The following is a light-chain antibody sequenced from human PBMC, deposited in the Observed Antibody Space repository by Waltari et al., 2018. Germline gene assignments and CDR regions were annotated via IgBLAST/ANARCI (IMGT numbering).Light chain of an antibody. J-gene: IGKJ4*01. CDR1: KSLLYIADKKNY. CDR2: WAS. V-gene: IGKV4-1*01. Sequence: DIVMTQSPDSLAVSLGERATINCKASKSLLYIADKKNYLTWYQEKPRQPPKLLIYWASSRECGVPERFNGSGSGTDFSLTISSLQAEDVAVYYCQQYYDTPLTFGGGTKVEIK. CDR3: QQYYDTPLT.